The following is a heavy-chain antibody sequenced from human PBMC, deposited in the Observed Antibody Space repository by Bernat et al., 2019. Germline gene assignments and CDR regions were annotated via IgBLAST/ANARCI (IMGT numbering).Heavy chain of an antibody. J-gene: IGHJ6*02. CDR3: AKEAAAGTDHYYYYGMDV. CDR2: ISWNSGSI. D-gene: IGHD6-13*01. CDR1: GFTFDDYA. V-gene: IGHV3-9*01. Sequence: EVQLVESGGGLVQPGRSLRLSCAASGFTFDDYAMHWVRQAPGKGLEWFSGISWNSGSIGYADSVKGRFTISRDNAKNSLYLQMNSLRAEDTALYYCAKEAAAGTDHYYYYGMDVWGQGTTVTVSS.